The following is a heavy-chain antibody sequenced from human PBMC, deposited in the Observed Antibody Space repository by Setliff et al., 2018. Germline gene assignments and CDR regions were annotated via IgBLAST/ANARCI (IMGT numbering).Heavy chain of an antibody. J-gene: IGHJ3*02. CDR1: GYSFTTYW. Sequence: GESLKISCKGSGYSFTTYWIGWVRQMPGKGLELMGIIYPADSDPRYSPSFQGRVTISVDKSISTVYLHWSSLKASDTAMYYCARSPLDDAFDIWGQGTMVTVS. CDR2: IYPADSDP. V-gene: IGHV5-51*01. CDR3: ARSPLDDAFDI.